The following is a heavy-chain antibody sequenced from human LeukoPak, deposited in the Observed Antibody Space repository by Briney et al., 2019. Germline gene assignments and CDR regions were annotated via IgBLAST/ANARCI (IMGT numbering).Heavy chain of an antibody. D-gene: IGHD5-12*01. J-gene: IGHJ6*02. CDR2: ISSSGSTI. V-gene: IGHV3-11*01. CDR1: GFTFSDYY. Sequence: SGGSLRLSCAASGFTFSDYYMSWIRQAPGKGLEWVSYISSSGSTIYYADSVKGRFTISRDNAKNSLYLQMTSLRAEDTAVYYCARAPTNYYGMDVWGQGTTVTVSS. CDR3: ARAPTNYYGMDV.